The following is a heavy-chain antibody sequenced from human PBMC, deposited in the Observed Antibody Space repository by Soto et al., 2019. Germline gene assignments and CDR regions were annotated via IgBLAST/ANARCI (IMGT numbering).Heavy chain of an antibody. V-gene: IGHV1-18*01. J-gene: IGHJ6*02. CDR1: GYSLTSYG. Sequence: XSVKVSCTASGYSLTSYGISWVRRAPGQGLEWMGWISAYNGNTNYAQKLQGRVTMTTDTSTSTAYMELRSLRSDDTAVYYCAREAFYDYVWGSYSLTRYYYYGMDVCAQGTTVTVSS. D-gene: IGHD3-16*01. CDR3: AREAFYDYVWGSYSLTRYYYYGMDV. CDR2: ISAYNGNT.